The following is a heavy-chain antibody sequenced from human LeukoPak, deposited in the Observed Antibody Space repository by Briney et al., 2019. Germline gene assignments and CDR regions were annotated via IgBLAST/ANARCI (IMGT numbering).Heavy chain of an antibody. Sequence: GGSLRLSCAASGFTFDDYAMHWVRQAPGKGLEWVSGISWNSGSIGYADSVKGRFTISRDNAKNSLYLQMNSLRAEDTAVYYCARRVSYYYDSSGYNGAEYFQHWGQGTLVTVSS. CDR2: ISWNSGSI. J-gene: IGHJ1*01. CDR3: ARRVSYYYDSSGYNGAEYFQH. V-gene: IGHV3-9*01. D-gene: IGHD3-22*01. CDR1: GFTFDDYA.